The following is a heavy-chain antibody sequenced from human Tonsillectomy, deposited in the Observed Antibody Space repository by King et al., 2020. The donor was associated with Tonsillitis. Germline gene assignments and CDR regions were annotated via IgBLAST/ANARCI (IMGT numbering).Heavy chain of an antibody. V-gene: IGHV4-59*01. CDR2: IYDSGST. CDR3: ARGSNIAAAGTGYYFDY. D-gene: IGHD6-13*01. J-gene: IGHJ4*02. CDR1: GGSISSYY. Sequence: QLQESGPGLVKPSETLSLTCIVSGGSISSYYWSWIRQPPGKGLEWIGYIYDSGSTNYNPSLKSRGTISVDTSKNQLSLKLSSVTAADTAVYYCARGSNIAAAGTGYYFDYWGQGTLVTVSS.